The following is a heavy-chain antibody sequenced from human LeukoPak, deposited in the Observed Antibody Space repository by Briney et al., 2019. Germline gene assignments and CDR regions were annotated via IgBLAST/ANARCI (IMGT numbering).Heavy chain of an antibody. D-gene: IGHD3-3*01. V-gene: IGHV3-21*01. Sequence: PGGSLRLSCAASGFTFSSYSMNWVRQAPGKGLEWVSSISSSSYIYYADSVKGRFTISRDNAKNSLYLQMNSLRVEDTAVYYCARGDYDFWSGYSYYYYYYMDVWGKGTTVTVSS. CDR3: ARGDYDFWSGYSYYYYYYMDV. CDR2: ISSSSYI. CDR1: GFTFSSYS. J-gene: IGHJ6*03.